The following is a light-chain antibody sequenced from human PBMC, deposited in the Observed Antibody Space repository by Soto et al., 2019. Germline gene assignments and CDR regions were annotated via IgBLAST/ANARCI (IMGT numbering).Light chain of an antibody. Sequence: QSALTQPRSVSGSPGQSVTISCTGSSSDVGGYNYVSWYQQQPGKAPKLLIYDVTIRTSGVSARFSGSKSGNTASLTISGLQAEDDANYFFCSYEGTYTAFVFGTGTKVTVL. CDR2: DVT. V-gene: IGLV2-11*01. CDR1: SSDVGGYNY. J-gene: IGLJ1*01. CDR3: CSYEGTYTAFV.